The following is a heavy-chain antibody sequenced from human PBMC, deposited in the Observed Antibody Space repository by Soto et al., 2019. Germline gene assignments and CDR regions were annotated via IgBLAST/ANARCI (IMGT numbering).Heavy chain of an antibody. V-gene: IGHV3-30*18. J-gene: IGHJ4*02. CDR2: ISYDGSNK. CDR1: GFTFSGYG. CDR3: AKVKSRGYDYVWGSYRYTFDS. D-gene: IGHD3-16*02. Sequence: LRLSCAASGFTFSGYGMHWVRQAPGKGLEWVAVISYDGSNKYYADSVKGRFTISRDNSKNTLYLQMNSLRAEDTAVYYCAKVKSRGYDYVWGSYRYTFDSWGQGTLVTVSS.